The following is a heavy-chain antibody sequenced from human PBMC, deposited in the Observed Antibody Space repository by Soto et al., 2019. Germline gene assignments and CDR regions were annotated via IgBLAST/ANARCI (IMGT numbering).Heavy chain of an antibody. J-gene: IGHJ4*02. V-gene: IGHV3-30-3*01. CDR3: ARDWYYYDSSGYPFDY. CDR1: GFTFSSYA. D-gene: IGHD3-22*01. CDR2: ISYDGSNK. Sequence: PGGSLRLSCAASGFTFSSYAMHWVRQAPGKGLEWVAVISYDGSNKYYADSVKGRFTISRDNSKNTLYLQMNSLRAEDTAVYYCARDWYYYDSSGYPFDYWGQGTLVTVSS.